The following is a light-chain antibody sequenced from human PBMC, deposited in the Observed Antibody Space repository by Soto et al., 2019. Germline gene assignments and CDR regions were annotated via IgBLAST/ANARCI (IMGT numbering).Light chain of an antibody. CDR2: EVN. CDR3: SSYAGINNLGV. V-gene: IGLV2-8*01. CDR1: SSDVGGYKY. J-gene: IGLJ1*01. Sequence: QSALTQPPSASGSPGQSVTISCTGTSSDVGGYKYVSWYQQHPGKAPKLMIFEVNNRPSGVPDRFSGSKSGNTASLTVSGHQAEDEADYYSSSYAGINNLGVFGPGTKLTVL.